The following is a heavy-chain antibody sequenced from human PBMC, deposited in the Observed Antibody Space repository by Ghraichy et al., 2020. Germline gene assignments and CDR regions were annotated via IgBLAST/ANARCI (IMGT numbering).Heavy chain of an antibody. V-gene: IGHV4-34*01. Sequence: SETLSLTCAVYGGSFSGYYWSWIRQPPGKGLEWIGEINHSGSTNYNPSLKSRVTISVDTSKNQFSLKLSPVTAADTAVYYCARGRGLGYCSSTSCRLVGATLFDYWGQGTLVTVSS. CDR2: INHSGST. J-gene: IGHJ4*02. CDR3: ARGRGLGYCSSTSCRLVGATLFDY. D-gene: IGHD2-2*01. CDR1: GGSFSGYY.